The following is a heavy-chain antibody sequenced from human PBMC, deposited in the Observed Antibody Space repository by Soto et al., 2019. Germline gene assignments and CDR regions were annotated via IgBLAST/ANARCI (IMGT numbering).Heavy chain of an antibody. J-gene: IGHJ4*02. CDR2: ISYDGSNK. CDR3: ATATDFDY. V-gene: IGHV3-30-3*01. D-gene: IGHD2-15*01. CDR1: GFTFSSYA. Sequence: PGGSLRLSCAASGFTFSSYAMHWVRQAPGKGLEWVAVISYDGSNKYYADSVKGRFTISRDNSKNTLYLQMNSPRAEDTAVYYCATATDFDYWGQGTLVTVSS.